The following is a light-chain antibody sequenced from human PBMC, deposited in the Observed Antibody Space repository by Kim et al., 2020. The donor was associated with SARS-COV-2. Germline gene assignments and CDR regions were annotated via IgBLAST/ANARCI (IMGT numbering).Light chain of an antibody. J-gene: IGKJ5*01. Sequence: DIQMTQSPSSVSASVGDRVTITCRASQDISTWLAWYQQKAGEAPKLLIYATSSLQSGVPSRFSGSGSGTDFTLTISSLQPEDFATYYCQQSNSFPITFGQGTRLEIK. CDR1: QDISTW. CDR3: QQSNSFPIT. CDR2: ATS. V-gene: IGKV1-12*01.